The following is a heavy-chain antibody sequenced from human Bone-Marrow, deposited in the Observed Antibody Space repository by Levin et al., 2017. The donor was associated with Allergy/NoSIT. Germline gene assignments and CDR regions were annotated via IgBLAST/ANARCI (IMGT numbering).Heavy chain of an antibody. CDR2: INPNSGVT. D-gene: IGHD3-16*01. J-gene: IGHJ4*02. CDR3: ASGGTTPRD. Sequence: PGESLKISCQPSGYSFTDYYMHWVRQAPGQGLEWMGWINPNSGVTNYAQKFQGRVTMTRDTSISTAYMDLSRLRSDDTAVYYCASGGTTPRDWGQGTLVTVSS. V-gene: IGHV1-2*02. CDR1: GYSFTDYY.